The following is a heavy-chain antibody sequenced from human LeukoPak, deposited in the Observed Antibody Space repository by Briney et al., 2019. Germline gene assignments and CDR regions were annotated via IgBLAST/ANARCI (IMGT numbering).Heavy chain of an antibody. CDR3: ARDFKYAFDY. CDR1: GFTFSDFS. Sequence: GGSLRLSCTASGFTFSDFSMNWFRQAPGKGLDWVSYITYSSNTIYYADSVKGRFTISRDNAKNSLYLQMNSLRDEDTAMYYCARDFKYAFDYWGQGTLVAVS. D-gene: IGHD2-8*01. J-gene: IGHJ4*02. V-gene: IGHV3-48*02. CDR2: ITYSSNTI.